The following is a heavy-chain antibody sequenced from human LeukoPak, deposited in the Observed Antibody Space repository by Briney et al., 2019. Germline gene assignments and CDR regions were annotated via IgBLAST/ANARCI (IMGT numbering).Heavy chain of an antibody. CDR3: ARGTKPRFLGFCDY. CDR2: INSDGSST. J-gene: IGHJ4*02. D-gene: IGHD1-1*01. Sequence: PGGSLRLSCAASGFTFSSYWMHWVRQAPGKGLVWVSRINSDGSSTSYADSVKGRFTISRDNAKNTLYLQMNSLRAEDSAVYYCARGTKPRFLGFCDYWGQGTLVTVSS. V-gene: IGHV3-74*01. CDR1: GFTFSSYW.